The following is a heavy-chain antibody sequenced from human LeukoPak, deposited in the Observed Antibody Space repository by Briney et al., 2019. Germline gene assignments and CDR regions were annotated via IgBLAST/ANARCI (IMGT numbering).Heavy chain of an antibody. CDR3: ARMPLVALFDY. CDR2: INHSGST. CDR1: GGSFSGYY. Sequence: RPSETPSLTCAVYGGSFSGYYWSWIRQPPGKGLEWIGEINHSGSTNYNPSLKSRVTISVDTSKNQFSLKLSSVTAADTAVYYCARMPLVALFDYWGQGTLVTVSS. D-gene: IGHD2-15*01. V-gene: IGHV4-34*01. J-gene: IGHJ4*02.